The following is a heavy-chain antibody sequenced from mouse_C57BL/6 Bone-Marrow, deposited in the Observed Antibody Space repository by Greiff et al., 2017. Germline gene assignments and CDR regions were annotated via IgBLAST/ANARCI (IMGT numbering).Heavy chain of an antibody. D-gene: IGHD1-1*01. V-gene: IGHV1-15*01. Sequence: QVQLQQSGAELVRPGASVTLSCKASGYTFTDYEMHWVKQTPVHGLEWIGAIDPETGGTAYNQKFKGKAILTSDTSSSTAYMQLSSLTSEDSAIYFCAGIYYYGSRGYYFDYWGQGTTLTVSS. CDR3: AGIYYYGSRGYYFDY. CDR1: GYTFTDYE. J-gene: IGHJ2*01. CDR2: IDPETGGT.